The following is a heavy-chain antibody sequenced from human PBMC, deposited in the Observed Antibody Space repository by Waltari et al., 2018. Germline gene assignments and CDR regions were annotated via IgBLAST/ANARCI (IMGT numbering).Heavy chain of an antibody. CDR3: ATGGGSYVFGY. D-gene: IGHD1-26*01. CDR1: GFTFSSYS. V-gene: IGHV3-21*01. CDR2: ISSSSSYI. J-gene: IGHJ4*02. Sequence: EMQLVESGGGLVKPGGSLRLSCAASGFTFSSYSMNWVRQAPGKGLEWVSSISSSSSYIHYADSVKGRFTISRDNAKNSLYLQMNSLRAEDTAVYYCATGGGSYVFGYWGQGTLVTVSS.